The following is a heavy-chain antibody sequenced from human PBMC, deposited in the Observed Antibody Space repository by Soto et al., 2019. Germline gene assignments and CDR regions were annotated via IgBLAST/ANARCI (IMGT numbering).Heavy chain of an antibody. V-gene: IGHV3-13*04. CDR3: ARSTPSIAAAGLDY. Sequence: EVQLVESGGGLVQPGGSLRLSCAASGFTFSSYDMHWVRQATGKGLEWVSAIGTAGDTYYPGSVKGRFTISRKNAKNSLYLQINSLRAGDTAVYYCARSTPSIAAAGLDYWGKGTLVTVYS. D-gene: IGHD6-13*01. J-gene: IGHJ4*02. CDR1: GFTFSSYD. CDR2: IGTAGDT.